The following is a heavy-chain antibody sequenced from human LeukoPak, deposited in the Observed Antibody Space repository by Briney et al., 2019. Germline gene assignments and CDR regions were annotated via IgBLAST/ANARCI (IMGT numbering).Heavy chain of an antibody. D-gene: IGHD3-16*01. CDR2: IGTAGDP. V-gene: IGHV3-13*05. CDR1: GFTFSSYD. J-gene: IGHJ3*02. CDR3: VKDPYGAFDI. Sequence: PGGSLRLSCAASGFTFSSYDMHWVRQATGKGLEWVSAIGTAGDPYNPGSVKGRFTISRDDAKNSFYLQMNSLRAGDTAVYYCVKDPYGAFDIWGQGTMVTVSS.